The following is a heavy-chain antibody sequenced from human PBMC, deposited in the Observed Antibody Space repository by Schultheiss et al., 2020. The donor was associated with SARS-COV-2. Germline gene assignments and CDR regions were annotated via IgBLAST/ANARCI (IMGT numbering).Heavy chain of an antibody. D-gene: IGHD2-2*01. J-gene: IGHJ4*02. V-gene: IGHV1-2*02. CDR3: AIPGAYAGTYFDY. Sequence: ASVKVSCKASGYTFTDYYVHWVRQAPGQGLEWMGRINPHSGGTNYPQKFQGRVTMTRDTSISTAYMELSRLRTDDTAVYYCAIPGAYAGTYFDYWGQGTLVTVSS. CDR1: GYTFTDYY. CDR2: INPHSGGT.